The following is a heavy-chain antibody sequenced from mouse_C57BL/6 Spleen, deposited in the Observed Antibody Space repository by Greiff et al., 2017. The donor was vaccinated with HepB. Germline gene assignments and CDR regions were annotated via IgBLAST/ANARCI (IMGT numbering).Heavy chain of an antibody. V-gene: IGHV1-22*01. CDR1: GYTFTDYN. CDR3: ARNYGGYAMDY. Sequence: VHVKQSGPELVKPGASVKMSCKASGYTFTDYNMHWVKQSHGKSLEWIGYINPNNGGTSFNQKFKGKATLTVNKSSSTAYMELRSLTSEDSAVYYCARNYGGYAMDYWGQGTSVTVSS. D-gene: IGHD1-1*01. CDR2: INPNNGGT. J-gene: IGHJ4*01.